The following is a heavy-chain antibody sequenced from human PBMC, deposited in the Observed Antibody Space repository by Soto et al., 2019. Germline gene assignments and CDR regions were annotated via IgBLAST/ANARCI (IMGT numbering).Heavy chain of an antibody. V-gene: IGHV1-3*01. Sequence: GASVKVSCKASGYTFTSYAMHWVRQAPGQRLEWMGWINAGNGNTKYSQKFQGRVTITRDTSASTAYMELSSLRSEDTAVYYCARVGSRGYSSRWYPGYWGQGTLVTVSS. D-gene: IGHD6-13*01. CDR2: INAGNGNT. J-gene: IGHJ4*02. CDR1: GYTFTSYA. CDR3: ARVGSRGYSSRWYPGY.